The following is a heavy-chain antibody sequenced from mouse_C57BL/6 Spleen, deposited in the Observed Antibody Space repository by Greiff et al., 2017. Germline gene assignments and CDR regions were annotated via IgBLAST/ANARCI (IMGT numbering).Heavy chain of an antibody. V-gene: IGHV1-69*01. Sequence: QVQLQQPGAELVMPGASVKLSCKASGYTFTSYWMHWVKQRPGQGLEWIGEIDPSDSYTNYNQKFKGKSTLTVDKSSSTAYMQLSSLTSEDSAVYYCARSGYSTLFAYWGQGTLVTVSA. CDR3: ARSGYSTLFAY. CDR1: GYTFTSYW. CDR2: IDPSDSYT. J-gene: IGHJ3*01. D-gene: IGHD2-5*01.